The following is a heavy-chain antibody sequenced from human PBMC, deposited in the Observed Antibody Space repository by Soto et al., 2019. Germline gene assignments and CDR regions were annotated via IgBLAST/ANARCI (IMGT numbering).Heavy chain of an antibody. J-gene: IGHJ3*02. CDR1: GFTFRRYS. CDR2: INSISTTI. CDR3: ARDFDI. V-gene: IGHV3-48*02. Sequence: PGGSMRLSCAASGFTFRRYSMNWVRQAPGKGLEWLSYINSISTTIYYADSVKGRFTISRDNAKNSLYLQMNSLRDEDTAVYYCARDFDIWGQGTMVTVSS.